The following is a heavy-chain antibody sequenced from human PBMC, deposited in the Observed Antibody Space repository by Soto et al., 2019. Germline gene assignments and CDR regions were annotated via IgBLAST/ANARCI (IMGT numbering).Heavy chain of an antibody. V-gene: IGHV3-23*01. CDR1: GFTFSSYA. CDR2: ISGSGGST. CDR3: AKDKDDFWSGSFVRPHNFDY. Sequence: GGSLRLSCAASGFTFSSYAMSWVRQAPGKGLEWVSAISGSGGSTYYADSVKGRFTISRDNSKNTLYLQMNSLRAEDTAVYYCAKDKDDFWSGSFVRPHNFDYWGQGTLVTVSS. J-gene: IGHJ4*02. D-gene: IGHD3-3*01.